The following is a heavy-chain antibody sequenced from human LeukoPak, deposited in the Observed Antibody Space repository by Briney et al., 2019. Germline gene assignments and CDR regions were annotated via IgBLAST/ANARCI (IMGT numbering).Heavy chain of an antibody. V-gene: IGHV4-39*07. Sequence: SETLSLTCTVSGGSISSSSYYWGWIRQPPRKGLEWIGSIYYSGSTYYNPSLKSRVTISVDTSKNQFSLKLSSVTAADTAVYYCARLSSDYYYYYGMDVWGQGTTVTVSS. D-gene: IGHD6-19*01. CDR1: GGSISSSSYY. CDR3: ARLSSDYYYYYGMDV. CDR2: IYYSGST. J-gene: IGHJ6*02.